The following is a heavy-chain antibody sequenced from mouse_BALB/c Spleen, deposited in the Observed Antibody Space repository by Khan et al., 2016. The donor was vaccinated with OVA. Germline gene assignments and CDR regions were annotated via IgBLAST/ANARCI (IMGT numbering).Heavy chain of an antibody. D-gene: IGHD1-1*01. CDR3: ARLAYYYDSEGFAY. J-gene: IGHJ3*01. CDR2: VSTGGGYT. V-gene: IGHV5-6*01. CDR1: GFTFSTYG. Sequence: EVELAESGGDLVKPGGSLKLSCAASGFTFSTYGMSWVRQTPDKRLEWVATVSTGGGYTYYPDSVKGRFTISRDNAKNTLYLQMSSLKSEDTAMFYCARLAYYYDSEGFAYWGQGTLVTVSA.